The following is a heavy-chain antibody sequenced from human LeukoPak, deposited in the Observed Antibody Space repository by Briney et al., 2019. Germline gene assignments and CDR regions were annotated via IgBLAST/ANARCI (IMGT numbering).Heavy chain of an antibody. Sequence: GGSLRLSCAASGFSFSTYSMDWVRQAPNKGLEWVSSNNSRSNYIYYVDSVKGRFTISRDNAKNSLYLQMNSLRVEDTAVYYCARDAGITGTTEFDYWGQGILVTVSS. D-gene: IGHD1-7*01. CDR3: ARDAGITGTTEFDY. J-gene: IGHJ4*02. CDR2: NNSRSNYI. V-gene: IGHV3-21*01. CDR1: GFSFSTYS.